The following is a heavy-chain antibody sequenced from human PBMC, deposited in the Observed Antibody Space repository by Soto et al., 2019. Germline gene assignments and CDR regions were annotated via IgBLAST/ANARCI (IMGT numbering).Heavy chain of an antibody. Sequence: EVRLLESGGGLVQPGGSLRLSCAASGFPFSSIGMSWVRQSPGKGLEWVSAIGGNGFSTYYADSVKGRFTISRDNSNNTLYLQVNSLRAEDTALYSCAKDLVGRGVIKPLDYWGQGTLVTVSS. D-gene: IGHD3-10*01. CDR2: IGGNGFST. CDR3: AKDLVGRGVIKPLDY. CDR1: GFPFSSIG. J-gene: IGHJ4*02. V-gene: IGHV3-23*01.